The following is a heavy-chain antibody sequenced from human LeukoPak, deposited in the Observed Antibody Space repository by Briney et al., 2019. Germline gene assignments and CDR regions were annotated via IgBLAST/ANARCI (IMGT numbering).Heavy chain of an antibody. Sequence: SVKVSCKASGGSFNSYAISWVRQAPGQGLEWMGGIIPIFGTANYAQKFQGRVTITADKSTNTAYMELSSLRSEDTAVYYCARSQPLAYFDLWGRGTLVTVSS. CDR3: ARSQPLAYFDL. CDR2: IIPIFGTA. V-gene: IGHV1-69*06. J-gene: IGHJ2*01. CDR1: GGSFNSYA.